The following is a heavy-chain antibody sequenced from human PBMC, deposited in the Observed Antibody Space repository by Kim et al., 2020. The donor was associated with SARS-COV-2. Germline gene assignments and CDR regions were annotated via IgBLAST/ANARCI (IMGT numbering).Heavy chain of an antibody. J-gene: IGHJ5*02. CDR2: ISYDGSNK. V-gene: IGHV3-30*04. CDR3: AREGRIQLFFSRNWFDP. D-gene: IGHD5-18*01. CDR1: GFTFSSYA. Sequence: GGSLRLSCAASGFTFSSYAMHWVRQAPGKGLEWVAVISYDGSNKYYADSVKGRFTISRDNSKNTLYLQMNSLRAEDTAVYYCAREGRIQLFFSRNWFDP.